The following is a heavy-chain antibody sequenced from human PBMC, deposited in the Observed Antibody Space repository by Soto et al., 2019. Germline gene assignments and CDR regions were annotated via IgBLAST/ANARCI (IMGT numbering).Heavy chain of an antibody. CDR3: VSQRTSVLTQAYFDY. Sequence: SETLSLTCTVSGGSVSNSNYYWGWIRQSPGKGLEWIGSVYYRGRGYSKSSVKSRVTISVDTSKNQFSLNLNSVTASDTAVYYCVSQRTSVLTQAYFDYWGPGALVTVSS. CDR2: VYYRGRG. V-gene: IGHV4-39*01. J-gene: IGHJ4*02. D-gene: IGHD2-8*01. CDR1: GGSVSNSNYY.